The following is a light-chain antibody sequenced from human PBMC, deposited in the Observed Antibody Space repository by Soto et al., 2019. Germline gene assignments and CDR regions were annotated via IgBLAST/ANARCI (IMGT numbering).Light chain of an antibody. Sequence: EIVLTQSPGTLSLSPGERATLSCRASQSVSSSYLAWYQQKPGQAPRLLIYGASSRATGIPDRFSGSGSGTDFTLTISRLQPEDFATYYCQQTYSIPPWTFGQGTKVDIK. V-gene: IGKV3-20*01. CDR2: GAS. CDR1: QSVSSSY. CDR3: QQTYSIPPWT. J-gene: IGKJ1*01.